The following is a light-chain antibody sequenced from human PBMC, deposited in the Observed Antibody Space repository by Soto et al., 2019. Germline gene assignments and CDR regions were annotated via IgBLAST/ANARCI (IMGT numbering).Light chain of an antibody. V-gene: IGLV2-8*01. Sequence: QSALTQPPSASGSPGQSVTISCTGTSSDVGGYNYVSWYQQHPGKAPKLMIYEVSKWPSGVTDRFSGSKSGNTASLTVSGLQAEDEADYYCSSYAGSNNYVFGTGTKLTVL. CDR3: SSYAGSNNYV. CDR1: SSDVGGYNY. CDR2: EVS. J-gene: IGLJ1*01.